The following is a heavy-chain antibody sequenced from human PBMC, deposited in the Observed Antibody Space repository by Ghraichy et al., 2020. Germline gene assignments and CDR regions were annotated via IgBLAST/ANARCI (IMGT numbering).Heavy chain of an antibody. CDR2: INHSGST. V-gene: IGHV4-34*01. CDR3: ARDRSRTTDFDY. Sequence: SETLSLTCAVYGGSFSGYYWSWIRQPPGKGLEWIGEINHSGSTNYNPSLKSRVTISVDTSKNQFSLKLSSVTAADTAVYYCARDRSRTTDFDYWGQGTLVTVSS. J-gene: IGHJ4*02. D-gene: IGHD1-1*01. CDR1: GGSFSGYY.